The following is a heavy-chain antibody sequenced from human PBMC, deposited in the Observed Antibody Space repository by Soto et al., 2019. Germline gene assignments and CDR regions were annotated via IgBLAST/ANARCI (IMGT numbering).Heavy chain of an antibody. D-gene: IGHD4-17*01. CDR3: GRDPNGNYIGAFEF. V-gene: IGHV3-23*01. Sequence: ESGGGLVQPGGSLRLSCAASGFRFSNYAMTWVRRAPGKGLEWVSSIVGGGDWADSADSVKGRFTTSRDNSNNILYLQMSSLRVEDTAVYYCGRDPNGNYIGAFEFWGHGTTVTVSS. CDR1: GFRFSNYA. J-gene: IGHJ3*01. CDR2: IVGGGDWA.